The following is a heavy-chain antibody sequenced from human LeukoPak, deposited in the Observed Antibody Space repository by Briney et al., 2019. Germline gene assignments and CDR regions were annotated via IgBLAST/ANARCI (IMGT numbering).Heavy chain of an antibody. CDR1: GFTFSSYS. V-gene: IGHV3-21*01. CDR2: ISSSSSYI. Sequence: PGGSLRLSCAASGFTFSSYSMNWVRQAPGKGLEWVSSISSSSSYIYYADSVKGRFTISRDNAKNSLYLQMNSLRAEDTAVYYCASGVGDYGDYWGQGTLVTVSS. CDR3: ASGVGDYGDY. D-gene: IGHD3-3*01. J-gene: IGHJ4*02.